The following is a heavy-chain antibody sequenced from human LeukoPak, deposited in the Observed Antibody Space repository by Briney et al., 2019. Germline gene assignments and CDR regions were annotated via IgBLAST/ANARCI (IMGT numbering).Heavy chain of an antibody. J-gene: IGHJ4*02. V-gene: IGHV5-51*03. CDR3: ARVGTAMAVFHY. CDR2: LSPAESDT. Sequence: GESLKISCKRSGYSFTSYWIVGVRQMPGKGLEGRVILSPAESDTTYSPSFQGQVPISADKSLRHAYLQWSSLQASNSAIYYCARVGTAMAVFHYWGQGTLVSVPS. CDR1: GYSFTSYW. D-gene: IGHD5-18*01.